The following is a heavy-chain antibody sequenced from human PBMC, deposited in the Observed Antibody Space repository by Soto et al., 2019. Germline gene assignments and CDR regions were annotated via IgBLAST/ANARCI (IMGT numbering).Heavy chain of an antibody. Sequence: SETLSITCTVSGFYISSGFYYWSWIRQHPGKGLEWIGYIYYSGSTYYNPSLKSRVTISVDTSKNQFSLKLSSVTAADTAVYYCARGVRSIVAPGDWFDPWGQGTLVNVSS. CDR3: ARGVRSIVAPGDWFDP. D-gene: IGHD5-12*01. CDR2: IYYSGST. V-gene: IGHV4-31*03. CDR1: GFYISSGFYY. J-gene: IGHJ5*02.